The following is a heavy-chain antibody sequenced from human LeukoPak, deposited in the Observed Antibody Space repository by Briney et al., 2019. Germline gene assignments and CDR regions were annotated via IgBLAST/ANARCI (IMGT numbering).Heavy chain of an antibody. Sequence: SVKVSCKASGGTFSSYAISWVRQAPGQGLEWMGRIIPILGIANYAQKFQGRVTITADKSTSTAYMELSSLRSEDTAVYYCARTYGSGSYYSWFDPWGQGTLVTVSS. J-gene: IGHJ5*02. D-gene: IGHD3-10*01. CDR3: ARTYGSGSYYSWFDP. V-gene: IGHV1-69*04. CDR2: IIPILGIA. CDR1: GGTFSSYA.